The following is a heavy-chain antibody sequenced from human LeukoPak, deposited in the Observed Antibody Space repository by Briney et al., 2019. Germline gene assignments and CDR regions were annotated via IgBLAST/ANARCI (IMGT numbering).Heavy chain of an antibody. CDR2: INQGGST. J-gene: IGHJ4*02. CDR1: GGAFNDYY. D-gene: IGHD5-12*01. V-gene: IGHV4-34*01. Sequence: SGTLSLTCAVEGGAFNDYYWSWVRQSPEKGLEWIAEINQGGSTIYNPSLKNRVTMSIDTTRKHISLQLASLTAADTAVYFCARRGIWIQWNFEYWGQGVLVTVSS. CDR3: ARRGIWIQWNFEY.